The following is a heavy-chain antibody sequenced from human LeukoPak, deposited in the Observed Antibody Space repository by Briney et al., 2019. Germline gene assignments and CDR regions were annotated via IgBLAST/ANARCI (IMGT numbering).Heavy chain of an antibody. CDR3: ARDTGVPKCMDV. J-gene: IGHJ6*02. D-gene: IGHD3-3*01. CDR1: GGSISSGGYY. Sequence: SETLSLTCTVSGGSISSGGYYWSWIRQHPGKGLEWIGYIYYSGSTYYNPSLKSRLTISVDTSKNQFSLKLSSVTAADTALYYCARDTGVPKCMDVWGQGTTVTVSS. CDR2: IYYSGST. V-gene: IGHV4-31*03.